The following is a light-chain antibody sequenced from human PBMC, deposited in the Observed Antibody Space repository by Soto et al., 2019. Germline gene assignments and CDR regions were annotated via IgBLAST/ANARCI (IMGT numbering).Light chain of an antibody. Sequence: EIVLTQSPGTLSLSPGDRATLSCRASQSVSSSYLAWYQQKPGQAPRLLIYGASSRATGIPDRFSGSGSGTDFTLTISRLEPEDFAVYYCQQYSSSPPYTFGQGTKLEIK. CDR3: QQYSSSPPYT. CDR2: GAS. CDR1: QSVSSSY. V-gene: IGKV3-20*01. J-gene: IGKJ2*01.